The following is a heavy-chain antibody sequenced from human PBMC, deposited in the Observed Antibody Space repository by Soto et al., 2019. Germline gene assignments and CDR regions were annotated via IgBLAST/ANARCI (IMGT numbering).Heavy chain of an antibody. D-gene: IGHD2-2*01. CDR2: IYYSGST. V-gene: IGHV4-39*01. CDR1: GGSISSSSYY. J-gene: IGHJ5*02. CDR3: ARLVVVVPAATAWFDP. Sequence: QLQLQESGPGLVKPSETLSLTCTVSGGSISSSSYYWGWIRQPPGKGLEWIGSIYYSGSTYYNPSLQSRVNISVDTSKNQFSLKLSSVTAADTAVYYCARLVVVVPAATAWFDPWGQGTLVTVSS.